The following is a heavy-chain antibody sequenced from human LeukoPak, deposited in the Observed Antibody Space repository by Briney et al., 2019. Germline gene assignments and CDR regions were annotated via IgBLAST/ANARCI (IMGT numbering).Heavy chain of an antibody. CDR2: IYPRDGST. CDR3: ANLNLYGGYVADY. CDR1: GYTFTNNY. Sequence: GASVKVSCKASGYTFTNNYLHWVRQAPGQGLEWMGMIYPRDGSTSYAQNFQGRVTVTRDTSTTTVHMELSGLRSEDTAVYYCANLNLYGGYVADYWGQGTLVTVSS. J-gene: IGHJ4*02. V-gene: IGHV1-46*01. D-gene: IGHD5-12*01.